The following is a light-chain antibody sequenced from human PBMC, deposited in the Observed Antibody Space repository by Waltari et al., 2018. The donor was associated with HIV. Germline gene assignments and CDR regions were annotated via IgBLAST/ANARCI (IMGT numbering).Light chain of an antibody. V-gene: IGKV4-1*01. CDR2: QAS. J-gene: IGKJ1*01. Sequence: DIVMTQSPDSLPLSLGERATITCKSSQSLLYRSNKTTYLSWYRQRPGHPPALLSYQASSRASGVPDRFSGSGSGTDFILTITSLQADDVATYFCQQYYSLPWTFGQGTKVEIK. CDR1: QSLLYRSNKTTY. CDR3: QQYYSLPWT.